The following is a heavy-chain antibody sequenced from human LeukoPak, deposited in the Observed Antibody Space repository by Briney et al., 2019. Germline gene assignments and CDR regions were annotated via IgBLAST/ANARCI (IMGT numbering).Heavy chain of an antibody. Sequence: PGGSLRLSCAASGFTFSSYGMHWVRQAPGRGLEWVAFIRYDGSNKYYADSVKGRFTISRDNSKNTLYLQMNSLRAEDTAVYYCAKCGEWLATEYYYYYMDVWGKGTTVTISS. CDR3: AKCGEWLATEYYYYYMDV. CDR1: GFTFSSYG. V-gene: IGHV3-30*02. D-gene: IGHD6-19*01. J-gene: IGHJ6*03. CDR2: IRYDGSNK.